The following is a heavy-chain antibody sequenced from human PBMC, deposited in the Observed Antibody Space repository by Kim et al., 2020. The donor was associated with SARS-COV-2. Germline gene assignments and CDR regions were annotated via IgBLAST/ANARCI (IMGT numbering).Heavy chain of an antibody. D-gene: IGHD6-19*01. Sequence: NYAQKLQSRVTMTTDTSPSTAYMELRSLRSDDTAVYYCALIAVAGPFDYGGQGTLVTVSS. V-gene: IGHV1-18*01. CDR3: ALIAVAGPFDY. J-gene: IGHJ4*02.